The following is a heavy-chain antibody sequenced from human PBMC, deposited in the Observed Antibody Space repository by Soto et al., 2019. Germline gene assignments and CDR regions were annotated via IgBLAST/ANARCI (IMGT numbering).Heavy chain of an antibody. CDR3: VRAAAAGNGRRMDV. CDR2: INPSGGST. V-gene: IGHV1-46*01. J-gene: IGHJ6*02. Sequence: QVQLVQSGAEVTKPGASVKDSCKASGYTFTSYYIHWVRQAPGQGLEWMGMINPSGGSTTYTQKFQARLTMTRDTSTSTVYLELSSLTSEDTAVYYCVRAAAAGNGRRMDVWGQGTTVTVSS. D-gene: IGHD6-13*01. CDR1: GYTFTSYY.